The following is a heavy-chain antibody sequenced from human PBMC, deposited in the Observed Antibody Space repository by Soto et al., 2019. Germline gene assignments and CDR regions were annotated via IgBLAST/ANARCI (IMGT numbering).Heavy chain of an antibody. D-gene: IGHD5-18*01. CDR3: ARERVVGCGCHPNDY. Sequence: QVQLVESGGGLVNPGGSLRLSCVASGFTFSDYYMTWIRQAPGKGLEWVSCISGGGRAMYYADSVKGRITISRDNADNSLYLKMNTLRAEETPVYYCARERVVGCGCHPNDYWGKGSLVTASS. CDR2: ISGGGRAM. CDR1: GFTFSDYY. J-gene: IGHJ4*02. V-gene: IGHV3-11*01.